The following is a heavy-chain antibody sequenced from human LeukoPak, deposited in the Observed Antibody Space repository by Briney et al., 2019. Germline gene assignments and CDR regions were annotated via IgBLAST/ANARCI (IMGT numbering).Heavy chain of an antibody. D-gene: IGHD2-21*01. CDR1: GYTFTGYY. Sequence: GASVKVSCKASGYTFTGYYMHWVRQAPGQGPEWMGWINPNSGGTNYAQKFQGRVTMTRDTSISTAYMELSRLRSDDTAVYYCARAARLWWQPKIFDYWGQGTLVTVSS. V-gene: IGHV1-2*02. CDR3: ARAARLWWQPKIFDY. CDR2: INPNSGGT. J-gene: IGHJ4*02.